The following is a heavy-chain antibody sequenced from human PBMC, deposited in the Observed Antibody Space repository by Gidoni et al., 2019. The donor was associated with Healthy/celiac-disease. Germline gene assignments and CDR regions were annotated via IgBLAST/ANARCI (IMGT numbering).Heavy chain of an antibody. D-gene: IGHD3-10*01. CDR2: ISYDGSNK. J-gene: IGHJ4*02. Sequence: QVQLVESGGGVVQPGRSLRLSCSASGFTFSRYAMHWVRQAPGKGLEWVAVISYDGSNKYYADSVKGRFTISRDNSKNTLYLQMNSLRAEDTAVYYCEGYYGSGSYYGAITSDYWGQGTLVTVSS. CDR3: EGYYGSGSYYGAITSDY. V-gene: IGHV3-30*04. CDR1: GFTFSRYA.